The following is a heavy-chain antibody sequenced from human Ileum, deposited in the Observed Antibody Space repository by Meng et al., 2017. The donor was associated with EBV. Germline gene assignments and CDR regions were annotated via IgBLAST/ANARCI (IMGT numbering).Heavy chain of an antibody. V-gene: IGHV3-23*04. CDR2: ISGSGGST. Sequence: GQVVESGGGLVPPGGSLRLSCSASGFTFSSYAMSWVRQAPGKGLEWVSAISGSGGSTYYADSVKGRFTISRDNSKNTLYLQMNSLRAEDTTVYYCAKVGIRWQQLSPWGQGTLVTVSS. J-gene: IGHJ5*02. CDR1: GFTFSSYA. CDR3: AKVGIRWQQLSP. D-gene: IGHD6-13*01.